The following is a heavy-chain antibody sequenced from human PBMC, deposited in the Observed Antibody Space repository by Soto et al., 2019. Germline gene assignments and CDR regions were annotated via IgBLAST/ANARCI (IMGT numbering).Heavy chain of an antibody. CDR3: ARVVSSWYSYFDY. CDR1: GGSVSTDPYY. Sequence: PSETLSLTCTVSGGSVSTDPYYWSWIRQPPGKGLEWIGYIYYSGSTNYNPSLKSRVTISVDTSKNQFSLKLSSVTAADTAVYYCARVVSSWYSYFDYWGQGTLVTVSS. J-gene: IGHJ4*02. V-gene: IGHV4-61*01. D-gene: IGHD6-13*01. CDR2: IYYSGST.